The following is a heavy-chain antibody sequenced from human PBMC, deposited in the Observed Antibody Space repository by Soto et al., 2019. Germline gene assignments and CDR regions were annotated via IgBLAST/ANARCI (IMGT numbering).Heavy chain of an antibody. J-gene: IGHJ4*02. Sequence: LSLTCTVSGASIITDNYFWVWIRQSPRRGLELIGSISYSGRTYDNPSLQSRVTISIDASKNQLSLKLTSVTTADTAVYYCARRRASDYGGNHHPYYFDRWGQGALVTVSS. CDR3: ARRRASDYGGNHHPYYFDR. CDR2: ISYSGRT. CDR1: GASIITDNYF. V-gene: IGHV4-39*01. D-gene: IGHD4-17*01.